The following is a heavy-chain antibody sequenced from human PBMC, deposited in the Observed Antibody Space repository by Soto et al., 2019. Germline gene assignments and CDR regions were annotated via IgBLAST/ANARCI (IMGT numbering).Heavy chain of an antibody. J-gene: IGHJ4*02. CDR1: GYTLTELS. V-gene: IGHV1-24*01. CDR3: ATLGHGGWEFDY. CDR2: FDPEDGET. D-gene: IGHD5-12*01. Sequence: QVQLVQSGAEVKKPGASVKVSCKVSGYTLTELSMHWVRQAPGKGLEWMGGFDPEDGETIYAQKVQGRVNITEDPSTDTAYMELSSLRSEDTAVYYLATLGHGGWEFDYWGQGTLVTVSS.